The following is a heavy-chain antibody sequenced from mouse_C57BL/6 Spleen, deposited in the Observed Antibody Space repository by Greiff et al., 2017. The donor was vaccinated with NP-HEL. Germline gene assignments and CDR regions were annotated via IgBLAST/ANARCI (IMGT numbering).Heavy chain of an antibody. CDR3: ARSRDYGNYDY. CDR2: IYPGDGDT. CDR1: GYAFSSYW. J-gene: IGHJ2*01. D-gene: IGHD2-1*01. Sequence: VQLQQSGAELVKPGASVKISCKASGYAFSSYWMDWVKQRPGKGLEWIGQIYPGDGDTNYNGKFKGKATLTADKSSSTAYMQLSSLTSEDSAVYFCARSRDYGNYDYWGQGTTLTVSS. V-gene: IGHV1-80*01.